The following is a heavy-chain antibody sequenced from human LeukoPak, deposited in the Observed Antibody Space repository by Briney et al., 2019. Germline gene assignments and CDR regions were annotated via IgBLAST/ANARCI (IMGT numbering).Heavy chain of an antibody. CDR2: IYYSGST. Sequence: PSETLSLTCTVSGGSISSYYWSWIRQPPGKGLEWIGYIYYSGSTNYNPSLKSRVTISVDTSKNQFSLKLSSVTAADTAVYYCARSTGDEGFDPWGQGTLVTVSS. J-gene: IGHJ5*02. D-gene: IGHD2-21*02. CDR3: ARSTGDEGFDP. V-gene: IGHV4-59*01. CDR1: GGSISSYY.